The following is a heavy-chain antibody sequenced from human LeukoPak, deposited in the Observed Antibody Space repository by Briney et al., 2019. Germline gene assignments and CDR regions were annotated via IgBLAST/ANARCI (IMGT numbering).Heavy chain of an antibody. J-gene: IGHJ5*02. CDR2: INSDGSST. Sequence: PGGSLRLSCAASGFTFSSYWMHWVRQAPGKGLVWVSRINSDGSSTSYADSVKGRFTISRDNAKNTLYLQMNSLRAEDTAVYYCARVLSACSSTSCYNWFDPWGQGTLVTVPS. CDR1: GFTFSSYW. D-gene: IGHD2-2*01. V-gene: IGHV3-74*01. CDR3: ARVLSACSSTSCYNWFDP.